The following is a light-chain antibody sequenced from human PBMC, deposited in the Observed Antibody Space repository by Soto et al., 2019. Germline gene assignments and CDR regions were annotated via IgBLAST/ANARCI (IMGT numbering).Light chain of an antibody. Sequence: QSVLTQPASVSGSPGQSITISCTGTSSDVGSYNYVSWYQQHPGKAPKLMIYEVSDRPSGISSRFSGSKPGNTASLTISGLQTEEEADYYCSSYTSSSTLFGTGTKVTVL. V-gene: IGLV2-14*01. J-gene: IGLJ1*01. CDR2: EVS. CDR1: SSDVGSYNY. CDR3: SSYTSSSTL.